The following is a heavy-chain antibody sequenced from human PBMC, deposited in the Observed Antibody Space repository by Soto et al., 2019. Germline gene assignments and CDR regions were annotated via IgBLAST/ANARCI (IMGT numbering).Heavy chain of an antibody. CDR2: ISSYNGDT. CDR1: GYTVTRSG. D-gene: IGHD5-12*01. Sequence: QVQLVQSGAEVKKPGASVKVYCKASGYTVTRSGISWVRQAPGKGPEWMGWISSYNGDTNYAQTFQGRVTMATDTSTSAAYMELRSPRSDDTAVYYCAREGVAPYYFFGMDGWCQGTPVTISS. V-gene: IGHV1-18*01. J-gene: IGHJ6*02. CDR3: AREGVAPYYFFGMDG.